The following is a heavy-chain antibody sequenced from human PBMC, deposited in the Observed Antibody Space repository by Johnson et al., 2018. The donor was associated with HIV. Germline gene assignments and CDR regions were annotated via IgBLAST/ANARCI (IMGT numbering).Heavy chain of an antibody. J-gene: IGHJ3*02. CDR3: ARGGSDAFDI. V-gene: IGHV3-33*08. D-gene: IGHD3-16*01. Sequence: QVQLVESGGGVVQPGKSLTLSCVGSGLSFSNFGIHWVRQAPGKGPEWVAVISFDGNLKKYADSVKGRFTISRDNAKNSLSLQINSLRADDTAVYYCARGGSDAFDIWGQGTMVTVSS. CDR2: ISFDGNLK. CDR1: GLSFSNFG.